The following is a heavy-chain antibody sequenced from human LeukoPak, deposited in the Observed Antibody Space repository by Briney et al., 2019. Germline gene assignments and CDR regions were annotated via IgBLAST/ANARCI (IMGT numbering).Heavy chain of an antibody. V-gene: IGHV4-31*03. CDR3: ARLYCGGDCYSDY. CDR1: GGSISSGGYY. D-gene: IGHD2-21*02. J-gene: IGHJ4*02. CDR2: IYYSAST. Sequence: SQTLSLTCTVSGGSISSGGYYWSWIRQHPGKGLEWIGYIYYSASTYYNPSLKSRVTISVDTSKNQFSLKLSSVTAADTAVYYCARLYCGGDCYSDYWGQGTLVTVSS.